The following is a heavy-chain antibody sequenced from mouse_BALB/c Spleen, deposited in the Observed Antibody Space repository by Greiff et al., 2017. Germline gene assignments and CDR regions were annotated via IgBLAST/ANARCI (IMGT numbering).Heavy chain of an antibody. V-gene: IGHV5-17*02. CDR1: GFTFSSFG. Sequence: EVKLMESGGGLVQPGGSRKLSCAASGFTFSSFGMHWVRQAPEKGLEWVAYISSGSSTIYYADTVKGRFTISRDNPKNTLFLQMTSLRSEDTAMYYCARSLLLRLPFDYWGQGTTLTVSS. J-gene: IGHJ2*01. CDR3: ARSLLLRLPFDY. D-gene: IGHD1-2*01. CDR2: ISSGSSTI.